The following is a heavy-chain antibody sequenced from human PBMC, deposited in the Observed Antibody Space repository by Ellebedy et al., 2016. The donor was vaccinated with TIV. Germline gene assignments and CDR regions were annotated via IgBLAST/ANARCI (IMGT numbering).Heavy chain of an antibody. J-gene: IGHJ5*02. Sequence: GESLKISCKGSGYRFTSYWINWVRQMPGKGLEWMGRIDPSDSYSNYSPSFQGHVTISVDKSISTAYLEWSSLKASDTAMYYCAIAIGAAGWFDPWGQGTLVTVSS. D-gene: IGHD6-13*01. V-gene: IGHV5-10-1*01. CDR2: IDPSDSYS. CDR3: AIAIGAAGWFDP. CDR1: GYRFTSYW.